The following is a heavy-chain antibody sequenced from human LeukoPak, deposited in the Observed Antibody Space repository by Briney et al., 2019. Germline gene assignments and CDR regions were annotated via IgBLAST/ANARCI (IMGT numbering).Heavy chain of an antibody. CDR3: AKDRTHRRYYESTGYYNQYDY. Sequence: GGSLTLSCVVSELIFSNFAMSWVRHPPGKGLEWVSTISGNAPAIYYGDTVKGRFTISRDNSRNTLYLQMNSLRAEGTAIYYCAKDRTHRRYYESTGYYNQYDYWGQGALVTVSS. J-gene: IGHJ4*02. CDR1: ELIFSNFA. V-gene: IGHV3-23*01. D-gene: IGHD3-22*01. CDR2: ISGNAPAI.